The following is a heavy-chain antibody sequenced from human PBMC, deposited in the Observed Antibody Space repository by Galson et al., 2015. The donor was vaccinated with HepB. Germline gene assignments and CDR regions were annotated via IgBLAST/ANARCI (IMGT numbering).Heavy chain of an antibody. CDR2: IKSKTDGGTT. D-gene: IGHD3-22*01. CDR1: GFTFSNAW. CDR3: TTDADITMIAPLED. J-gene: IGHJ4*02. V-gene: IGHV3-15*07. Sequence: SLRLSCAASGFTFSNAWMNWVRQAPGKGLEWVGRIKSKTDGGTTDYAAPVKGRFTISRDDSKNTLYLQMNSLKTEDTAVYYCTTDADITMIAPLEDWGQGTLVTVSS.